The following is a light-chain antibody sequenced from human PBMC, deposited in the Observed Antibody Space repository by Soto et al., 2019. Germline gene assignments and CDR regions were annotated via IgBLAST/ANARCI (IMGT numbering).Light chain of an antibody. J-gene: IGKJ1*01. CDR3: QPSYSTPRT. CDR2: DAS. CDR1: QNINAW. V-gene: IGKV1-39*01. Sequence: DIHMTQAPSSLSVSVVDRVTITCPTSQNINAWLARYQQRPGQAPKLLIYDASTVQSGVPSRFSGSGSGADFTLTNSSLQPGDFATYYCQPSYSTPRTFGQGTKVDIK.